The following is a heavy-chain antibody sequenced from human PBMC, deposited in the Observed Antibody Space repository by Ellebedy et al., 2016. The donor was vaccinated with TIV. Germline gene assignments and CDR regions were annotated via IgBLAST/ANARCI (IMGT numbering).Heavy chain of an antibody. CDR1: GFTFSDYV. V-gene: IGHV3-30-3*01. D-gene: IGHD1-1*01. CDR3: ARAPTTHIWFDP. Sequence: GESLKISCAASGFTFSDYVMHWVRQAPGKGLEWVAIISYDGSNKYYPDSVKGRFTISRDNSNNMLYLQMHSLRAEDTAVYYCARAPTTHIWFDPWGQGTLVTVSS. CDR2: ISYDGSNK. J-gene: IGHJ5*02.